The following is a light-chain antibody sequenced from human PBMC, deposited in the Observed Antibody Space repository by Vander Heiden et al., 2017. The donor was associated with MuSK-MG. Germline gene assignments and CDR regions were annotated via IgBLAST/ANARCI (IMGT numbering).Light chain of an antibody. CDR3: AAWDDSLNRPV. CDR1: SSNIGRNT. Sequence: QSVLTQPPSASGTPGPRVIISCSGSSSNIGRNTVNWYQQLPGMAPKLLIYSNNQRPSGVPERFSGSKSGTSASLAISGLQSEDEADYHCAAWDDSLNRPVFGGGTKLTVL. V-gene: IGLV1-44*01. J-gene: IGLJ2*01. CDR2: SNN.